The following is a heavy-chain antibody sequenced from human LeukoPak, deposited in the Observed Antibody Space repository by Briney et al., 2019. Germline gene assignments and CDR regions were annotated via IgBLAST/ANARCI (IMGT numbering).Heavy chain of an antibody. CDR3: AVRGGYYDSSGYYYDFDY. D-gene: IGHD3-22*01. CDR2: IVVGSGNT. Sequence: SVKVSCKASGFTFTSSAMQWVRQARGQRLEWIGWIVVGSGNTNYAQKFQERVTITRDMSTSTAYTELSSLRSEDTAVYYCAVRGGYYDSSGYYYDFDYWGQGTLVTV. V-gene: IGHV1-58*02. J-gene: IGHJ4*02. CDR1: GFTFTSSA.